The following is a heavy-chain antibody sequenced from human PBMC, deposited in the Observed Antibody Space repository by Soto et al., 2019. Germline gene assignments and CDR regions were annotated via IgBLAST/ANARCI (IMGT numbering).Heavy chain of an antibody. D-gene: IGHD1-26*01. Sequence: EVQLVESGGALVQPGGSLRLSCAASGFTFSIYSMNCVRQPPGKGLEWISYISSSTTTIYYADSVSGRFTIARESAKLYLQINSLRAEDTAVYYCARAGARPGGGSDYWGQGTLVTVSS. CDR3: ARAGARPGGGSDY. V-gene: IGHV3-48*01. CDR1: GFTFSIYS. CDR2: ISSSTTTI. J-gene: IGHJ4*02.